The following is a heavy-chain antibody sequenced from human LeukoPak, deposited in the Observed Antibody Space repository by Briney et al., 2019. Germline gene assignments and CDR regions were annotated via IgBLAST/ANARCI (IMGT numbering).Heavy chain of an antibody. CDR3: AKGPRGSGSLTYFDY. CDR2: ISDSGGST. V-gene: IGHV3-23*01. Sequence: PGGSLRLSCAASGFTFSSYAMSWVRQAPGKGLEWVSAISDSGGSTYYADSVKGRFTISRDNSKNTLYLQMNSLRAEDTAVYYCAKGPRGSGSLTYFDYWGQGTLVTVSS. D-gene: IGHD1-26*01. CDR1: GFTFSSYA. J-gene: IGHJ4*02.